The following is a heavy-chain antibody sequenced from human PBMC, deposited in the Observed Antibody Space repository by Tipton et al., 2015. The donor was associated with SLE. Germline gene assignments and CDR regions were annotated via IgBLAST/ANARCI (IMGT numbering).Heavy chain of an antibody. J-gene: IGHJ5*02. Sequence: TLSLTCTVSGGSINNYYWSWFRQSPGEGLEWIGFVYDSGTTKYNPSLKSRLTISVDRSKNQFSLKLNSPTAADTAVYYCARDREPLTATGARAFDPWGQGTLVTVSS. CDR1: GGSINNYY. D-gene: IGHD6-13*01. CDR2: VYDSGTT. V-gene: IGHV4-59*01. CDR3: ARDREPLTATGARAFDP.